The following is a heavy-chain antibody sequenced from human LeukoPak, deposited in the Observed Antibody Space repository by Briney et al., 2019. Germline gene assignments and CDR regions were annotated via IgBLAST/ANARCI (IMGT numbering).Heavy chain of an antibody. D-gene: IGHD5-18*01. CDR3: ARGGPPAQTWIQLWSSVDWFDP. J-gene: IGHJ5*02. CDR2: IYHSGST. V-gene: IGHV4-30-2*01. CDR1: GGSISSGGYS. Sequence: SETLSLTCAVSGGSISSGGYSWSWIRQPPGKGLEWIGYIYHSGSTYYNPSPKSRVTISVDRSKNQFSLKLSSVTAADTAVYYCARGGPPAQTWIQLWSSVDWFDPWGQGTLVTVSS.